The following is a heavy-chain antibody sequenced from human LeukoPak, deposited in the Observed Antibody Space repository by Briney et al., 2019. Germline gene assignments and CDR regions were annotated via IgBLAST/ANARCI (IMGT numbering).Heavy chain of an antibody. J-gene: IGHJ6*03. CDR2: FYYSGSP. CDR1: GYSISSGYY. D-gene: IGHD6-13*01. Sequence: SETLSLTCTVSGYSISSGYYWGWIRQPPGKGLEWIGSFYYSGSPDYNPSFKSRVTISVDTSKNQFSLKLSSVTAADTAVYYCARRAPCSSSWYSYYYYYMDVWGKGTTVTISS. CDR3: ARRAPCSSSWYSYYYYYMDV. V-gene: IGHV4-38-2*02.